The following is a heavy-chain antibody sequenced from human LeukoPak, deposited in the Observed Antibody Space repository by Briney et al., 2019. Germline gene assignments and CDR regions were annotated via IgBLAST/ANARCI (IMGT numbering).Heavy chain of an antibody. J-gene: IGHJ4*02. CDR3: AREWDSSSFDPRAPGDS. Sequence: SETLSLTCSVSDGSIISSTYSWAWIRQPPGRGLEWIGNIYSRGSTFYNPSLKSRVTISVDTSKNHFSLKLSSVTAADTAVYYCAREWDSSSFDPRAPGDSWGQGTLVIVSS. CDR2: IYSRGST. CDR1: DGSIISSTYS. V-gene: IGHV4-39*07. D-gene: IGHD3-22*01.